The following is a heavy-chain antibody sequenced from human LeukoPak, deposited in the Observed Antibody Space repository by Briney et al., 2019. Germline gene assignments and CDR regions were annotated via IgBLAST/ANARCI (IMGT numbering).Heavy chain of an antibody. J-gene: IGHJ3*02. V-gene: IGHV1-69*04. CDR1: GGTFSSYA. D-gene: IGHD6-13*01. Sequence: GASVKVSCKASGGTFSSYAISWVRQAPGQGLEWMGRIIPILGIANYAQKFQGRVTITADKSTSTAYMELSSLRSEDTAVYYCARDSVACIAAAGCAFDIWGQGTMVTVSS. CDR3: ARDSVACIAAAGCAFDI. CDR2: IIPILGIA.